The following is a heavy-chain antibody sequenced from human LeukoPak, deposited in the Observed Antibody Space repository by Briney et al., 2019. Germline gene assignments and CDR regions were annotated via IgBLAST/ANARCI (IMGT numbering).Heavy chain of an antibody. CDR2: IYYSGST. J-gene: IGHJ5*02. Sequence: ASETLSLTCTVSGGSISSHYWSWIRQPPGKGLEWIGYIYYSGSTNYNPSPKSRVTISVDTSKNQFSLKLSSVTAADTAVYYCARGFTQNYYDSSGSRTTRNWFDPWGQGTLVTVSS. D-gene: IGHD3-22*01. V-gene: IGHV4-59*11. CDR3: ARGFTQNYYDSSGSRTTRNWFDP. CDR1: GGSISSHY.